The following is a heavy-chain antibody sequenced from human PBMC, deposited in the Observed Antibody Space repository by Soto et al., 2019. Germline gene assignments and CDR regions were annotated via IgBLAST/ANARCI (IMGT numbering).Heavy chain of an antibody. CDR3: ARNRGQLDFDIFYYYYYMGV. CDR2: IYSGGST. CDR1: GFTVSSNY. D-gene: IGHD6-6*01. J-gene: IGHJ6*03. V-gene: IGHV3-66*01. Sequence: PGGSLRLSCAASGFTVSSNYMSWVRQAPGKGLEWVSVIYSGGSTYYADSVKGRFTISRDNSKNTLYLQMNSLRAEDTAVYYCARNRGQLDFDIFYYYYYMGVWGKGTKVTVSS.